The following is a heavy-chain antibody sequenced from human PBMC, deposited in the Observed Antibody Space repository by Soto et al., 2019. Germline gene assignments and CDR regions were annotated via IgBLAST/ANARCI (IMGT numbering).Heavy chain of an antibody. CDR3: ARCCYYDSSGYYYPNWFDP. V-gene: IGHV4-30-2*01. CDR2: TYHSGNT. Sequence: TLTLTSTVPGCSLSSGGYSYSWVRQPPGKGLEWIGYTYHSGNTYYNPSLKSRVTISVGRSKNQFSLKLSSVTAADTAVYYCARCCYYDSSGYYYPNWFDPWGQGTLVTVSS. J-gene: IGHJ5*02. D-gene: IGHD3-22*01. CDR1: GCSLSSGGYS.